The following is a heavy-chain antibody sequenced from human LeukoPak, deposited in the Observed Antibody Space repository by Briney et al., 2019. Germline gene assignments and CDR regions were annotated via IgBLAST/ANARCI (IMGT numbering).Heavy chain of an antibody. CDR1: GFTFSSYA. CDR3: ARVYGSITMVRGVMYAPFDY. J-gene: IGHJ4*02. D-gene: IGHD3-10*01. Sequence: GGSLRLSCAASGFTFSSYAMHWVRQAPGKGLEWVAVISYDGSNKYYADSVKGRFTISRDNSKNTLYLQMNSLRAEDTAVYYCARVYGSITMVRGVMYAPFDYWGQGTLVTVSS. V-gene: IGHV3-30*04. CDR2: ISYDGSNK.